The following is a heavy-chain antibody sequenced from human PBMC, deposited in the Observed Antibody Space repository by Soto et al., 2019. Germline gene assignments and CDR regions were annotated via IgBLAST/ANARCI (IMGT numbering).Heavy chain of an antibody. Sequence: QVQLQQSGPGLVKPSQTLSLTCAISGDSVSSNSAAWNWIRQSPSRGLEWLGRTYYRSKWYNDYAVSVKSRITINPDTSKNQFSLQLNSVTPEDTAVYYCARDLGAAAEPLYYYYGMDVWGQGTTVTVSS. CDR2: TYYRSKWYN. CDR3: ARDLGAAAEPLYYYYGMDV. D-gene: IGHD6-13*01. J-gene: IGHJ6*02. CDR1: GDSVSSNSAA. V-gene: IGHV6-1*01.